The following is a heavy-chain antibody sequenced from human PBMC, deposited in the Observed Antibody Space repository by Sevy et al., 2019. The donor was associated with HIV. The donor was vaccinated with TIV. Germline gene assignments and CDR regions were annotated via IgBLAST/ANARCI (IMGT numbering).Heavy chain of an antibody. D-gene: IGHD2-8*01. CDR3: ARDMEGNGNGYFDY. V-gene: IGHV3-21*01. Sequence: GGSLRLSCAASGFSFSSYFINWVRQAPGKGLEWVAPICRSSSHIDYADSVKGRFTISRDNAKNSLDLQMNSLRVDDTALYYCARDMEGNGNGYFDYWGQGALVTVSS. CDR1: GFSFSSYF. CDR2: ICRSSSHI. J-gene: IGHJ4*02.